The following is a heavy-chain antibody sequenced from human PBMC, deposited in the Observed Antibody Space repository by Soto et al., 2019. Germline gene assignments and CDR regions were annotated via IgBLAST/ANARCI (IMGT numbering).Heavy chain of an antibody. CDR3: AINMVRGVSFDY. J-gene: IGHJ4*02. V-gene: IGHV1-24*01. CDR1: GYTLTELS. D-gene: IGHD3-10*01. Sequence: ASVKVSCKVSGYTLTELSMHWVRQAPGKGLEWMGGFDPEDGETIYAQKFQGRVTMTEDTSTDTAYMELSSLRSEDTAVYYCAINMVRGVSFDYWGQGTLVTVSS. CDR2: FDPEDGET.